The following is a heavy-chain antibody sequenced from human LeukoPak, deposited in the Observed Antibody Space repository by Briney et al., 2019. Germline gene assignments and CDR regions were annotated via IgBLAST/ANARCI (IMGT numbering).Heavy chain of an antibody. J-gene: IGHJ4*02. Sequence: SETLSLTCTVSGGSISSGGYYWSWIRQHPGKGLEWIGYIYYSGSTYYNPSLKSRVTISVDTSKNQFSLKLSSVTAADTAVYYCARKRRKRTYCSSTSCYTNYFDYWGQGTLVTVSS. CDR1: GGSISSGGYY. D-gene: IGHD2-2*01. CDR2: IYYSGST. CDR3: ARKRRKRTYCSSTSCYTNYFDY. V-gene: IGHV4-31*03.